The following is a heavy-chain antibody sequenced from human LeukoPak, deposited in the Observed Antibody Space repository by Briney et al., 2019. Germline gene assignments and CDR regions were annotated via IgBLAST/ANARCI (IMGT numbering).Heavy chain of an antibody. J-gene: IGHJ4*02. CDR2: ILSDGSNK. Sequence: GGSLRLSCAASGFTFSNYVMHWVRQAPGKGLERVAVILSDGSNKYYADAVKGRFTISRDNSKNTLYLQMNSLRAEDTAVYYCARGLGPATPDHWGQGTLVTVSS. D-gene: IGHD2-15*01. V-gene: IGHV3-30*04. CDR3: ARGLGPATPDH. CDR1: GFTFSNYV.